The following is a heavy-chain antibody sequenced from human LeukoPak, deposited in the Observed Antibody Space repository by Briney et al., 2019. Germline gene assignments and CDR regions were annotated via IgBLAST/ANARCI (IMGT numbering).Heavy chain of an antibody. J-gene: IGHJ3*02. CDR2: IYYSGST. D-gene: IGHD3-22*01. Sequence: KSSETLSLTCTVSGGSISGYYWSWIRQPPGKGLEWIGYIYYSGSTNYNPSLKSRVTMSVDTSKNQFSLKLTSVTAADTAVYYCARRFVGYDSSWVASDIWGQGTMVTVSS. V-gene: IGHV4-59*08. CDR1: GGSISGYY. CDR3: ARRFVGYDSSWVASDI.